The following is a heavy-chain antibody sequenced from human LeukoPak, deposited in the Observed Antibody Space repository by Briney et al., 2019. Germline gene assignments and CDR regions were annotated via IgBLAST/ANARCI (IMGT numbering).Heavy chain of an antibody. D-gene: IGHD3-3*01. V-gene: IGHV1-69*05. CDR2: IIPIFGTA. CDR3: ASRGDYDFWSGKSRPTSYYYYMDV. CDR1: GGTFSSYA. J-gene: IGHJ6*03. Sequence: ASVKVSCKASGGTFSSYAISWVRQAPGQGLEWMGGIIPIFGTANYAQKFQGRVTITTDVSTSTAYMELSSLRSEDTAVYYCASRGDYDFWSGKSRPTSYYYYMDVWGKGTTVTVSS.